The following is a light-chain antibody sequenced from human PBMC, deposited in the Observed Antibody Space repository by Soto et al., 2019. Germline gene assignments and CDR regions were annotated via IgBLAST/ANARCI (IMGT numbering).Light chain of an antibody. Sequence: EIVLTQSPGTLSLSPGERATLSCRASQSVSSSYLAWYQQKPGQAPRLLIYGASSRATGIPDRFSGSGSGTAFTPTISRLGPEDFAVYYFQQYGTPPLTFGGGTKVEIK. V-gene: IGKV3-20*01. J-gene: IGKJ4*01. CDR3: QQYGTPPLT. CDR2: GAS. CDR1: QSVSSSY.